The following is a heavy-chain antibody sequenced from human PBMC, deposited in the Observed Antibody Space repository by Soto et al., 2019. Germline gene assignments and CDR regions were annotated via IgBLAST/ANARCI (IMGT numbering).Heavy chain of an antibody. V-gene: IGHV3-23*01. CDR3: AKEGSIPSLGEFWYFDL. CDR2: VSADGQTT. J-gene: IGHJ2*01. CDR1: GFSFSNYG. Sequence: EVHLLESGGGLVQPGGSLRLSCAASGFSFSNYGMTWVRQAPGKGLVWVSSVSADGQTTYYAESVRGRFTISRDSSKGTLYLQMESLRAGDTAVYYCAKEGSIPSLGEFWYFDLWGRGTQVTVSS. D-gene: IGHD3-10*01.